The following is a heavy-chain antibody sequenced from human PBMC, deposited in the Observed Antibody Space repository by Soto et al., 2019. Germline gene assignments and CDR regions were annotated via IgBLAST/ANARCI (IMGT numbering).Heavy chain of an antibody. CDR1: GFTFSDYY. V-gene: IGHV3-11*01. D-gene: IGHD2-15*01. CDR3: ARDERVVVAATNY. Sequence: GGSLRLSCAASGFTFSDYYMSWIRQAPGKGLEWVSYISSSGSTIYYADSVKGRFTISRDNAKNSLYLQMNSLRAEDTAVYYCARDERVVVAATNYWGQGTLVTVSS. J-gene: IGHJ4*02. CDR2: ISSSGSTI.